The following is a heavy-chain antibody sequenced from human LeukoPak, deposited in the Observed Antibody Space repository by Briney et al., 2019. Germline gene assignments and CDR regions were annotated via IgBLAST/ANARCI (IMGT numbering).Heavy chain of an antibody. CDR3: ARDQRSSSVGDFDY. J-gene: IGHJ4*02. CDR1: GFTFSSYS. V-gene: IGHV3-21*01. D-gene: IGHD6-13*01. CDR2: ISSSSSYI. Sequence: EPGGSLRLSCAASGFTFSSYSMNWVRQAPGKGLEWVSSISSSSSYIYYADSVKGRFTISRDNAKNSLYLQMNSLRAEDTAVYCCARDQRSSSVGDFDYWGQGTLVTVSS.